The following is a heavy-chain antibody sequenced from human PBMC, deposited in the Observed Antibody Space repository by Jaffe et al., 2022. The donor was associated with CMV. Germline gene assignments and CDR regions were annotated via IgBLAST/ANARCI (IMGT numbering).Heavy chain of an antibody. CDR2: ISDSGDRT. J-gene: IGHJ3*02. CDR3: VKDYFDSSGYAGQGTRAFDI. CDR1: GFTFSSYV. V-gene: IGHV3-64D*06. Sequence: EVQLVESGGGLVQPGGSLRLSCSASGFTFSSYVMHWVRQAPGKGLQYVSAISDSGDRTYDGDSVKGRFTISRDNSKNTLYLQMSSLRAEDTAVYYCVKDYFDSSGYAGQGTRAFDIWGQGTAVTVSS. D-gene: IGHD3-22*01.